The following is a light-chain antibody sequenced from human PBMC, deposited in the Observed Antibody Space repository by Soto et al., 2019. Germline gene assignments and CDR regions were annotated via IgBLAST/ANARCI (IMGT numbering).Light chain of an antibody. Sequence: EIVMTQSPATLSVSPGERATLSCRASQSVSSNLAWYQQKPGQAPRLLIYGASTRATGIPARFSGSGSGTEFTLTISSLQSEDFTVYYCKQYNNWPPWTFGPGTKVDIK. V-gene: IGKV3-15*01. J-gene: IGKJ3*01. CDR3: KQYNNWPPWT. CDR1: QSVSSN. CDR2: GAS.